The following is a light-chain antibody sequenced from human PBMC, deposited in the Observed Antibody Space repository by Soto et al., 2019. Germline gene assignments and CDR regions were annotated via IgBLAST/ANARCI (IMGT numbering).Light chain of an antibody. CDR2: EVS. CDR1: SSDVGGYNF. CDR3: SSFTGSATPYV. Sequence: QLVLTQPASVSGSPGQSITISCTGTSSDVGGYNFVSWYQHHPGKAPKLMIYEVSNRPSGVSNRFSGSKSGNTASLTISGLQAEDEADYYCSSFTGSATPYVFGTGTKLTVL. V-gene: IGLV2-14*01. J-gene: IGLJ1*01.